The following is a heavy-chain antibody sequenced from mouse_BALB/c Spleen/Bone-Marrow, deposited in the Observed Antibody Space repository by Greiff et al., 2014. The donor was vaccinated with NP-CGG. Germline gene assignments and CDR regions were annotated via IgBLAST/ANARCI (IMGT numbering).Heavy chain of an antibody. J-gene: IGHJ2*01. CDR1: GFNIKDTY. V-gene: IGHV14-3*02. D-gene: IGHD1-1*01. CDR2: IDPANGNT. CDR3: ARYYYGSSYFDY. Sequence: VQLKQSGAELVKPGASVKLSCTASGFNIKDTYMHWVKQRPEQGLEWIGRIDPANGNTKYDPKFQGKATITADTSSSTAYLQLSSLTSEDTAVYYCARYYYGSSYFDYWGQGTTLTVSP.